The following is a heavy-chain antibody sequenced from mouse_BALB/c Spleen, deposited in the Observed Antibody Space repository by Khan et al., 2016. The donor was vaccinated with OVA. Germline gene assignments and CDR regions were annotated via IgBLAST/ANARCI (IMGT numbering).Heavy chain of an antibody. J-gene: IGHJ3*01. Sequence: QVQLQQSGAELARPGASVKLSCKASGYTFTDYYINWVKQRTGQGLEWIGEISPGSGDTYYHERFKGKATLTADKSSSTAYMQLSSLTSEASAVYFCARRNYFGDTFAYWGQGTLVTVSA. CDR3: ARRNYFGDTFAY. D-gene: IGHD1-2*01. CDR2: ISPGSGDT. V-gene: IGHV1-77*01. CDR1: GYTFTDYY.